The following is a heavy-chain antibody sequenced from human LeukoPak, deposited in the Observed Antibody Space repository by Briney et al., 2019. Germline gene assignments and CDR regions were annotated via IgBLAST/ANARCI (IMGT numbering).Heavy chain of an antibody. Sequence: GGSLRLSCAASGFTFSDYYMSWIRQAPGKGLEWVSHISSSGSTIYYADSVKGRFTISRDNAKNSLYLQMNSLRAEDTAVYYCARDRGYCSSTSCFPGRYNWFDPWGQGTLVTVSS. CDR2: ISSSGSTI. D-gene: IGHD2-2*01. J-gene: IGHJ5*02. CDR1: GFTFSDYY. V-gene: IGHV3-11*01. CDR3: ARDRGYCSSTSCFPGRYNWFDP.